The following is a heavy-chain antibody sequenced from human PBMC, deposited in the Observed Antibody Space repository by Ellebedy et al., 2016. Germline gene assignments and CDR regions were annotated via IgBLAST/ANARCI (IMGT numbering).Heavy chain of an antibody. CDR2: IWYDGSKR. CDR3: AKNQDSAFWGGIDS. D-gene: IGHD3-3*01. Sequence: GGSLRLSXAASGFSFSSYGMHWVRQVPGKGLEWVALIWYDGSKRYYADSVKGRFTISRDTSKNTLFLQMNSLRAEDTAIYYCAKNQDSAFWGGIDSWGQGTLVTVSS. V-gene: IGHV3-33*06. J-gene: IGHJ4*02. CDR1: GFSFSSYG.